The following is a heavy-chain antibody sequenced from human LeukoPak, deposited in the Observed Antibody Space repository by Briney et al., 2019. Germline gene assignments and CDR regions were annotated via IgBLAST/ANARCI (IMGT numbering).Heavy chain of an antibody. CDR1: GDSVSSGSYY. CDR3: ARLPLLDHSGYYSI. J-gene: IGHJ4*02. V-gene: IGHV4-39*01. CDR2: MMYSGNT. D-gene: IGHD3-22*01. Sequence: SETLSLTCTVSGDSVSSGSYYWGWIRQPPGKGMEWIGNMMYSGNTYHNPSLKSRVFMSVDRSKNQFSLELNSVTAADTAVYYCARLPLLDHSGYYSICGQGTLVTVSS.